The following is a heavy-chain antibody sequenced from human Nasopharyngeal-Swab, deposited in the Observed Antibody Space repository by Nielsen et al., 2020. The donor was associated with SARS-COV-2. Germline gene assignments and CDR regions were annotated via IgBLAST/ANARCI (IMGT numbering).Heavy chain of an antibody. J-gene: IGHJ3*02. V-gene: IGHV5-51*01. D-gene: IGHD1-26*01. CDR2: MYPGDSDT. CDR1: GYSFSNYW. Sequence: GESLKISCKASGYSFSNYWFGWARQVPGKGLEWVGIMYPGDSDTRYSPSFRGQVTVSVDKSISTAYLQFSSLKASDTAIYYCARGNIVGPTEIAFDMWGQGTVVTVSS. CDR3: ARGNIVGPTEIAFDM.